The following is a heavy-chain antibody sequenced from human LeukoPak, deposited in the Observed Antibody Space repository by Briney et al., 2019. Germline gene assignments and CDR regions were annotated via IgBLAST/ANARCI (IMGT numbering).Heavy chain of an antibody. Sequence: SVKVSCKASGGTFSSYAISWVRQAPGQGLEWMGGIIPIFGTANYAQKFQGRVTITADESTSTAYMELSSLRSEDTAVYYCARARLLWFGELPLYFDYWGQGPLVTVSS. V-gene: IGHV1-69*13. CDR2: IIPIFGTA. D-gene: IGHD3-10*01. CDR1: GGTFSSYA. J-gene: IGHJ4*02. CDR3: ARARLLWFGELPLYFDY.